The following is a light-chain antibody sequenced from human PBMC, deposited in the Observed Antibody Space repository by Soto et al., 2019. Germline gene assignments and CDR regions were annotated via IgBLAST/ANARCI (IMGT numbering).Light chain of an antibody. CDR3: RQESTYPPT. Sequence: IQMTQSPSSLSASVGDRVTITCRASQGVRDDVGWYQQKPGKAPKLLIYSASTLQSGVPSRFSGSGSGTDFTLTISGLQPLDFGTYYCRQESTYPPTLGGDTRVDIK. CDR2: SAS. CDR1: QGVRDD. V-gene: IGKV1-6*01. J-gene: IGKJ4*01.